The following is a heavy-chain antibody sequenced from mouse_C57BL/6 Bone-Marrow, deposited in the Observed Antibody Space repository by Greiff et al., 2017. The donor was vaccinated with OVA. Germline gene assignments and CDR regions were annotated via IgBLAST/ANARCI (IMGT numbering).Heavy chain of an antibody. CDR1: GSTFSDFY. CDR2: ISNGGGST. J-gene: IGHJ4*01. CDR3: ARVETMDY. V-gene: IGHV5-12*01. Sequence: EVKFEESGGGLVQPGGSLKLSCAASGSTFSDFYMYWIRQTPEQRLEWVAYISNGGGSTYYPDTVKGRFTISRDNAKNTLYLQMSRLKSEDTAMYYCARVETMDYWEQGKSVAVSS.